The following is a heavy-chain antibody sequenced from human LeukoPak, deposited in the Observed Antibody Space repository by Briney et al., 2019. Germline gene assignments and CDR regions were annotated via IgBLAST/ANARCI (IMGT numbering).Heavy chain of an antibody. CDR3: ARAGGSYYNFDY. V-gene: IGHV1-69*04. D-gene: IGHD1-26*01. CDR2: IIPILGIA. J-gene: IGHJ4*02. Sequence: SVKVSCKASGGTFSSYAISWVRQAPGQGLEWMGRIIPILGIANYAQKFQGRVTITADKSTSTAYMELSSLRSEDTAVYYCARAGGSYYNFDYWGQGTLVTVSS. CDR1: GGTFSSYA.